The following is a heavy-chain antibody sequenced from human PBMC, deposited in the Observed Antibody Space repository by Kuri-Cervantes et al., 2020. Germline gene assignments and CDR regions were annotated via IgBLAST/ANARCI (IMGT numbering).Heavy chain of an antibody. J-gene: IGHJ3*02. CDR2: IIPILGIA. CDR3: ARVVITFGGVIVYDAFDI. V-gene: IGHV1-69*02. CDR1: GGTFSSYT. Sequence: SVKVSCKASGGTFSSYTICWVRQAPGQGLEWMGRIIPILGIANYAQKFQGRVTITADKSTSTAYMELSRLRSDDTAVYYCARVVITFGGVIVYDAFDIWGQGTMVTVSS. D-gene: IGHD3-16*02.